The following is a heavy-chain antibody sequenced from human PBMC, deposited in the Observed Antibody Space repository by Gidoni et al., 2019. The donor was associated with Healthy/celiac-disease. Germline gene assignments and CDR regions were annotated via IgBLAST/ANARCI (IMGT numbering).Heavy chain of an antibody. V-gene: IGHV3-11*01. D-gene: IGHD3-10*01. J-gene: IGHJ6*03. CDR1: GFTFSDYY. Sequence: QVQLVESGGGLVKPGGSLRLSCAASGFTFSDYYMSWIRQAPGKGLGWVSYISSSGSTIYYADSVKGRFTISRDNAKNSLYLQMNSLRAEDTAVYYCARRFGELSVQHPPNYYYYYMDVWGKGTTVTVSS. CDR3: ARRFGELSVQHPPNYYYYYMDV. CDR2: ISSSGSTI.